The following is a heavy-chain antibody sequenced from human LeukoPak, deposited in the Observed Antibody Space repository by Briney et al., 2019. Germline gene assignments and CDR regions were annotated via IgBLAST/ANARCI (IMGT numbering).Heavy chain of an antibody. CDR3: ARAGIAAAGTRGGLFDY. D-gene: IGHD6-13*01. CDR1: GFAFSGSA. CDR2: ISYDGSNK. Sequence: GGSLRLSCAASGFAFSGSAMHWVRQAPGKGLEWVAVISYDGSNKYYADSVKGRFTISRDNSKNTLYLQMNSLRAEDTAVYYCARAGIAAAGTRGGLFDYWGQGTLVTVSS. J-gene: IGHJ4*02. V-gene: IGHV3-30-3*01.